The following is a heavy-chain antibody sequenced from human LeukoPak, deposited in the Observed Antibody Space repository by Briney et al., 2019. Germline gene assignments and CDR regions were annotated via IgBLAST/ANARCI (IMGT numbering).Heavy chain of an antibody. Sequence: ASVKVSCKASGYTFTSYGISWVRQAPGQGLEWMGWISAYNGNTNYAQKLQGRVTMTTDTSTSTAYMELRSLRSDDTAVCYCARDGYYYDSSGYLGTQWFDPWGQGTLVTVSS. J-gene: IGHJ5*02. CDR3: ARDGYYYDSSGYLGTQWFDP. CDR2: ISAYNGNT. D-gene: IGHD3-22*01. CDR1: GYTFTSYG. V-gene: IGHV1-18*01.